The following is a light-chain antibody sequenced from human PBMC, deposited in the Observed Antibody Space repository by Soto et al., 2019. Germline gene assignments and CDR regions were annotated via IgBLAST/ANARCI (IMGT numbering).Light chain of an antibody. CDR3: QQYGSSPS. CDR1: QRVSSSY. J-gene: IGKJ1*01. V-gene: IGKV3-20*01. CDR2: GAS. Sequence: EIVLTQSPGTLSLSPRERATISCRASQRVSSSYLAWYQQKPGQAPRLLIYGASSRATGIPDRFSGSGSGTDFTLTISRLEPEDFAVYYCQQYGSSPSFGQGT.